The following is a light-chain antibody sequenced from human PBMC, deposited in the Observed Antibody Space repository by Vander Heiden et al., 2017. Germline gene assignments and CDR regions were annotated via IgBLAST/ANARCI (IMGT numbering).Light chain of an antibody. V-gene: IGLV1-51*01. Sequence: QSVLTQPPSVSAAPGQKVTISCSGSSPNIGNNYVSWYQQLPGTDPKLLIYDHNKRPSGIPDRFSGAKSGTSATLGSTGLQTGDEADYYCGPWDSSLSAVVFGGGTKLTVL. J-gene: IGLJ2*01. CDR2: DHN. CDR3: GPWDSSLSAVV. CDR1: SPNIGNNY.